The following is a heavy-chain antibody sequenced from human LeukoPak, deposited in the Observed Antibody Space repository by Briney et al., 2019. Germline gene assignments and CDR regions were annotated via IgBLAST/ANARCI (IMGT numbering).Heavy chain of an antibody. D-gene: IGHD1-26*01. CDR2: INPTGDST. CDR3: ARDNSVGDNAWWFDP. CDR1: GYTFTSYY. J-gene: IGHJ5*02. Sequence: ASVKVSCKASGYTFTSYYMHWVRQAPGQGLEWMGLINPTGDSTGYAQKFQGRVTMTRDMSTSTDYMELSSLRPEDTAIYYCARDNSVGDNAWWFDPWGQGTLVTVSS. V-gene: IGHV1-46*01.